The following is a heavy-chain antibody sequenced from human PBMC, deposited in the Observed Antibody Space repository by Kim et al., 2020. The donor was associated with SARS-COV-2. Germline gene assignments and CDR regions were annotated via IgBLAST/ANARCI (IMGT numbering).Heavy chain of an antibody. CDR1: GGTFSSYA. J-gene: IGHJ6*02. D-gene: IGHD3-10*01. CDR2: IIPIFGTA. CDR3: AREGGVWFGELSPRYYYYYYGMDV. Sequence: SVKVSCKASGGTFSSYAISWVRQAPGQGLEWMGGIIPIFGTANYAQKFQGRVTITADESTSTAYMELSSLRSEDTAVYYCAREGGVWFGELSPRYYYYYYGMDVWGQGTTVTVSS. V-gene: IGHV1-69*13.